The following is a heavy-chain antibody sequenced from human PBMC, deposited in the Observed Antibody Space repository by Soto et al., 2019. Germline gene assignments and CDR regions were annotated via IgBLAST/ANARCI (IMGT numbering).Heavy chain of an antibody. CDR2: ISASGDRT. D-gene: IGHD2-21*02. Sequence: GGSLRLSCAASGFTFTTYPMIWVRQAPGKGLESVSSISASGDRTYYADSVKGRFTISRDNSKNMLYLQMNSLRAEDTAVYYCAKILTTADYYWYGMDVWGQGAAVPVSS. CDR3: AKILTTADYYWYGMDV. V-gene: IGHV3-23*01. J-gene: IGHJ6*02. CDR1: GFTFTTYP.